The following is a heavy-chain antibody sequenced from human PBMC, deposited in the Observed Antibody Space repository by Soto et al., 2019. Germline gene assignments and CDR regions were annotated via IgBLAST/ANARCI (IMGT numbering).Heavy chain of an antibody. CDR2: IWHDGNNK. D-gene: IGHD1-26*01. CDR1: RFTFSNYG. V-gene: IGHV3-33*01. J-gene: IGHJ6*02. Sequence: AGSLRLSCAASRFTFSNYGMHWVRQAPGKGLEWVAIIWHDGNNKYYADSVRGRFIISRDNSKNRLYLQMNSLRAEDTAVYYCASDLVGASDSYGLDVWGQGTPVTVSS. CDR3: ASDLVGASDSYGLDV.